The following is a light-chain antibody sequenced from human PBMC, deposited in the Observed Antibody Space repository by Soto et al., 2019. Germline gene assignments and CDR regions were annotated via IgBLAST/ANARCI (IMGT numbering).Light chain of an antibody. CDR3: SLYASTNTFM. CDR2: EAT. V-gene: IGLV2-23*02. J-gene: IGLJ3*02. CDR1: SSDIGRYNL. Sequence: QSALTQPASVSGSPGQSITISCTGTSSDIGRYNLVSWYQQHPGKPPTLMISEATKRPSGVSNRFSGSKSGNTASLTISGLQSEDEADYYCSLYASTNTFMFGGGTKLTVL.